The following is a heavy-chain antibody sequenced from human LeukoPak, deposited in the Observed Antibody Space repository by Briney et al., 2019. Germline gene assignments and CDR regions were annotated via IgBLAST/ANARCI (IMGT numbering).Heavy chain of an antibody. Sequence: SETLSLTCTVSGGSISSGSYYWSWIRQPAGKGLEWIGHIYTSGSTNYNPSLKSRVTISVDTSKNQFSLNLNSVTAADTAVYYCARETRHRVGAMAKFDYWGQGTLVTVSS. CDR1: GGSISSGSYY. V-gene: IGHV4-61*09. J-gene: IGHJ4*02. D-gene: IGHD1-26*01. CDR2: IYTSGST. CDR3: ARETRHRVGAMAKFDY.